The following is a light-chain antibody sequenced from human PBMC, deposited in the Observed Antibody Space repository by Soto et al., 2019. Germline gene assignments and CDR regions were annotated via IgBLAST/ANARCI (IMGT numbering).Light chain of an antibody. CDR1: TSNIESHP. CDR2: TNN. CDR3: ATWDDSRNGV. Sequence: QSVLVQPPSASGTPGQRITMSCSGSTSNIESHPVNWFQQVPGAPPKLLIKTNNQRPSGVPDRFSGSKSGASASLAISGLQSEDEGTYYCATWDDSRNGVFGSGTKVTVL. J-gene: IGLJ1*01. V-gene: IGLV1-44*01.